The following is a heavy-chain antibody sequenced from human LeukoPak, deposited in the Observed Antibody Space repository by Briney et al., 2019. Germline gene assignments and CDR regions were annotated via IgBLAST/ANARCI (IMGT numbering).Heavy chain of an antibody. J-gene: IGHJ3*02. CDR3: ARPQFGTDAFDI. CDR1: GGTFSSYA. V-gene: IGHV1-18*01. Sequence: ASVKVSCKASGGTFSSYAISWVRQAPGQGLEWMGWISAYNGNTNYAQKLQGRVTMTTDTSTSTAYMELRSLRSDDTAVYYCARPQFGTDAFDIWGQGTMVTVSS. CDR2: ISAYNGNT. D-gene: IGHD6-13*01.